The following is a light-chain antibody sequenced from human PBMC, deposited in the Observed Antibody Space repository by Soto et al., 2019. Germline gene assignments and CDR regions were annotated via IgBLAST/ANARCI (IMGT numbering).Light chain of an antibody. CDR1: SSDIGGYDY. Sequence: QSALTQPASVSGSPGQSITLSCTGTSSDIGGYDYVSWYQRHPGKAPKPIIYDVNNRPSGDSNRFSGSKSGNTASLTISGLQAEDEADYYCTSYASGSSHVVFGGGTKHTVL. CDR2: DVN. CDR3: TSYASGSSHVV. V-gene: IGLV2-14*01. J-gene: IGLJ2*01.